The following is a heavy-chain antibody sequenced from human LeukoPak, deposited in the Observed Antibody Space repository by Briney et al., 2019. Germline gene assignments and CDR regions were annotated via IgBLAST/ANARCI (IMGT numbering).Heavy chain of an antibody. V-gene: IGHV3-9*01. D-gene: IGHD6-13*01. CDR3: AKGRAAGGPGYFFDY. J-gene: IGHJ4*02. CDR1: GFTFDDNA. CDR2: INWNSGTI. Sequence: PGGSLRLSCAVSGFTFDDNAMHWARQAPGKGLEWVSGINWNSGTITYADSVKGRFTISRDNAKKSLYLQMNSLRAEDTALYYCAKGRAAGGPGYFFDYWGLGTLVTVSS.